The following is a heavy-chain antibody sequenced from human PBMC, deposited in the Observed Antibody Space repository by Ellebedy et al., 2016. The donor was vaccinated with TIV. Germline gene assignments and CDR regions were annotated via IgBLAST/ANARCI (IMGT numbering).Heavy chain of an antibody. CDR2: IKQDGSEK. CDR1: GFTFSNYW. V-gene: IGHV3-7*01. J-gene: IGHJ4*02. D-gene: IGHD3-10*01. CDR3: AKEIGGGGSY. Sequence: GESLKISCAASGFTFSNYWMSWVRQAPGKGLEWVANIKQDGSEKYYVDSVKGRFSISRDNAKNSLYLQMDSPRAEDTAVYYCAKEIGGGGSYWGQGTLVTVSS.